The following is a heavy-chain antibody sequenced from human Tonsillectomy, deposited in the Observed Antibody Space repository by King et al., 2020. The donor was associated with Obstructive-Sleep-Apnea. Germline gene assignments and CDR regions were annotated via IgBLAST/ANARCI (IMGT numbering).Heavy chain of an antibody. V-gene: IGHV4-59*01. Sequence: QLQESGPGLVKPSETLSLTCTVSGGSINSYYWSWIRQTPGKGLEWIGYISYSGSTNYNLSLKSRVTISVDTSKNQFSLKLSSVTAADTAVYYCARDRVGRDGYNRFDYWGQGTLVTVSS. CDR3: ARDRVGRDGYNRFDY. CDR1: GGSINSYY. CDR2: ISYSGST. D-gene: IGHD5-24*01. J-gene: IGHJ4*02.